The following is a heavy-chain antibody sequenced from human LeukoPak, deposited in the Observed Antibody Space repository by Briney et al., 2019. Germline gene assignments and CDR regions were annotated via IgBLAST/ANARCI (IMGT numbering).Heavy chain of an antibody. CDR2: IYYSGST. J-gene: IGHJ4*02. V-gene: IGHV4-59*01. CDR1: GGSISSYY. CDR3: ARDGGSGTLTY. Sequence: SETLSLTCTVSGGSISSYYWSWIRQPPGKGLEWIGYIYYSGSTNYNPSLKSRVTISVDTSKNQFSLKLSSVTAADTAVYYCARDGGSGTLTYWGQGTLVTVSS. D-gene: IGHD1-1*01.